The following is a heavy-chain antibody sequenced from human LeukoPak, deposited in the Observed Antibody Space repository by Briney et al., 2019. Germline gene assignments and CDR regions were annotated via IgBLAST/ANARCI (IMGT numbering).Heavy chain of an antibody. CDR1: GGSISSGGYY. CDR3: ARGGWNDRDNWFDP. CDR2: IYYSGST. V-gene: IGHV4-31*03. J-gene: IGHJ5*02. D-gene: IGHD1-1*01. Sequence: SETLSLTCTVSGGSISSGGYYWSWIRQHPGKGLEWIGYIYYSGSTYYNPSLKSRVTISVDTSKSQFSLKLSSVTAADTAVYYCARGGWNDRDNWFDPWGQGTLVTVSS.